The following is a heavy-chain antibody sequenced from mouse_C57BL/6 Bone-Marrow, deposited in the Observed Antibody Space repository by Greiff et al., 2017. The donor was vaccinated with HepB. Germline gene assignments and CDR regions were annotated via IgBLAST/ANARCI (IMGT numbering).Heavy chain of an antibody. CDR1: GFTFSDYY. J-gene: IGHJ1*03. CDR2: ISNGGGST. CDR3: ARQGTGYFDV. Sequence: EVKLMESGGGLVQPGGSLKLSCAASGFTFSDYYMYWVRQTPEKRLEWVAYISNGGGSTYYPDTVKGRFTISRDKAKNTLYLQMSRLKSEDTAMYYCARQGTGYFDVWGTGTTVTVSS. V-gene: IGHV5-12*01.